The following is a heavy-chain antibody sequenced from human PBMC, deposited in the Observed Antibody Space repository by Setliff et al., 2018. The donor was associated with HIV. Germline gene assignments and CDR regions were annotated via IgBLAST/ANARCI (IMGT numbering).Heavy chain of an antibody. J-gene: IGHJ4*02. V-gene: IGHV3-21*01. CDR1: ALTFSKYS. CDR2: IIRACIYI. CDR3: VRDQVGGGIDY. Sequence: GGSLRLSCAASALTFSKYSVDWVRQAPGKGLEWVSSIIRACIYIHYVGSVKGQFTVSRDDSKNSLYLQMNSLRAEDTAVYYCVRDQVGGGIDYWGQGTLVTVSS. D-gene: IGHD6-25*01.